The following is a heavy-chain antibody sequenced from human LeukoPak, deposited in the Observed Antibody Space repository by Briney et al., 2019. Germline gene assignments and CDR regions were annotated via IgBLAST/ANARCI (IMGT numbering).Heavy chain of an antibody. CDR1: GYTITNYT. J-gene: IGHJ5*02. D-gene: IGHD6-13*01. V-gene: IGHV1-3*01. Sequence: GASVKVSCKASGYTITNYTIHWVRQAPGQRLEWMGWINAGDDNTKYSQKFQGRVTITADESTSTAYMELSSLRSEDTAVYYCATQSAAGTGVNWFDPWGQGTLVTVSS. CDR2: INAGDDNT. CDR3: ATQSAAGTGVNWFDP.